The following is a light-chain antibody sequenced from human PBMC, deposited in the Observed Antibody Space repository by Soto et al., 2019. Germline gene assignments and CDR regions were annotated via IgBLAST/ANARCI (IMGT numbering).Light chain of an antibody. Sequence: EIVMTQSPATLSVSPGERATLSCRASQSVSSNLAWYQQKPGQAPRLLIYGASTRATGIPARFSGSGSGTEFAPTSSSLQSGDFAVYFCQQYKNWLGTFGLGTKVAI. J-gene: IGKJ1*01. CDR1: QSVSSN. CDR2: GAS. CDR3: QQYKNWLGT. V-gene: IGKV3-15*01.